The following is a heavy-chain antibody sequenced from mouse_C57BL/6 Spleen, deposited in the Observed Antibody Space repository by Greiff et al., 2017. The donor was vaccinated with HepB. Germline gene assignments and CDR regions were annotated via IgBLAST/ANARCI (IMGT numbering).Heavy chain of an antibody. D-gene: IGHD2-5*01. V-gene: IGHV1-82*01. CDR3: ARIYYSNCSY. Sequence: QVQLQQSGPELVKPGASVKISCKASGYAFSSSWMNWVKQRPGKGLEWIGRINPGDGDTNYNGKFKGKATLTADKSSSTAYMQLSSLTSEDSAVYFCARIYYSNCSYWGQGTTLTVSS. J-gene: IGHJ2*01. CDR2: INPGDGDT. CDR1: GYAFSSSW.